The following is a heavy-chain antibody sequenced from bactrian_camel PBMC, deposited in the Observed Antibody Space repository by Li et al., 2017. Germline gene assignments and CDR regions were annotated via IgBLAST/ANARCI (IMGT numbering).Heavy chain of an antibody. CDR2: ILRDGKYP. V-gene: IGHV3-2*01. CDR3: ATHLGSWPIGSGVTGLNY. D-gene: IGHD6*01. Sequence: HVQLVESGGGLVQPGGSLRLVCSASGFTFLAYDMSWIRQRPGQALEWVATILRDGKYPHYPDSVKDRFAISRDDAKNTLYLQIDSLKTEDAAVYYCATHLGSWPIGSGVTGLNYWGQGTQVTVS. J-gene: IGHJ4*01. CDR1: GFTFLAYD.